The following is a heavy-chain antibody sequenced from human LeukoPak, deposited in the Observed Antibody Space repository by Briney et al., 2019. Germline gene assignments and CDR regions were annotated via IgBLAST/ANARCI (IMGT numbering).Heavy chain of an antibody. D-gene: IGHD5-18*01. CDR2: IYPGDSDT. CDR3: ARQGSGYSPTYYYYMDV. CDR1: GYSFTSYW. Sequence: HGESLKISCKGSGYSFTSYWIGWVRQMPGKGLEWMGTIYPGDSDTRYSPSFQGQVTISADKSISTAYLQWSSLKASDTAMYYCARQGSGYSPTYYYYMDVWGKGTTVTISS. J-gene: IGHJ6*03. V-gene: IGHV5-51*01.